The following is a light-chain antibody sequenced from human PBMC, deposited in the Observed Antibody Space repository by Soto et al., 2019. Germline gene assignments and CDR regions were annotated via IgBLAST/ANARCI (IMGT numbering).Light chain of an antibody. CDR1: QSVANNY. CDR3: QQYGGSPLVT. CDR2: GAS. Sequence: EIVLTQSPGTLSLSPGERATLSCRASQSVANNYLAWYQQKPGQAPRLLLYGASSRATGVPDRFSGSGSGTDFTLTIIRLEPDDFAVYYCQQYGGSPLVTFGGGTKVEIK. V-gene: IGKV3-20*01. J-gene: IGKJ4*01.